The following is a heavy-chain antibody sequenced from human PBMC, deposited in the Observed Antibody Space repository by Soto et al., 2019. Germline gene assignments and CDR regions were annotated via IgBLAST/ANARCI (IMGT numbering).Heavy chain of an antibody. CDR1: GDSISSYY. V-gene: IGHV4-4*07. Sequence: SETLSLTCTVSGDSISSYYWSWIRQPAGKGMEWIGRIHTTENTNYNPSLKSRVTMSIDTSNNQFSLKLTSLTAADTAVYYCARALSSTAGLYFDHWGQGTLVTVPS. CDR3: ARALSSTAGLYFDH. CDR2: IHTTENT. D-gene: IGHD6-13*01. J-gene: IGHJ4*02.